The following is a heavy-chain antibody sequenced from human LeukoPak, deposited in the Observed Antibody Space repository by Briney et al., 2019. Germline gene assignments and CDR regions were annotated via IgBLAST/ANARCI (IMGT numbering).Heavy chain of an antibody. V-gene: IGHV1-8*01. CDR2: MNPNRGNT. CDR3: ARAITNPNIAVAGTSKKVNWFDP. J-gene: IGHJ5*02. D-gene: IGHD6-19*01. CDR1: GYTFTSYD. Sequence: GASVKVSCKASGYTFTSYDISWVRQATGQGLEWMGWMNPNRGNTGYAQKFQGRVTMTRNTSISTAYMELSSLRSEDTAVYYCARAITNPNIAVAGTSKKVNWFDPWGQGTLVTVSS.